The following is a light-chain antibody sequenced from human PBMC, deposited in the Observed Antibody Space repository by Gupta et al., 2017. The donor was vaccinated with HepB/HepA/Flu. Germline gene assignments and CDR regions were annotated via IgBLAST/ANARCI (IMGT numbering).Light chain of an antibody. J-gene: IGKJ2*01. V-gene: IGKV3-11*01. CDR3: QQRINGPPEYT. CDR1: QSVSSY. Sequence: EIVLTQSPATLSLSPGERATLSCRASQSVSSYLAWYQQKPGQAPRLLIYDASNRATGSTARFSGSGYGTDFTLTISSREPEDFAVYYCQQRINGPPEYTFGQGTKMEIK. CDR2: DAS.